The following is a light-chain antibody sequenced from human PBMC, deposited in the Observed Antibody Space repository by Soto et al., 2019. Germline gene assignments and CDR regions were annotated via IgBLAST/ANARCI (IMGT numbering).Light chain of an antibody. V-gene: IGLV2-14*01. CDR2: EVT. Sequence: QSALTQPASVSGSPGQSVTISCTGTSSDIGTYNFVSWYQQLPGKAPKLIIYEVTNRPSGVSNRFSGSRSGNTASLTISGLQAEDEADYYCSSYTDSSNYVFGTGTKVTVL. CDR3: SSYTDSSNYV. CDR1: SSDIGTYNF. J-gene: IGLJ1*01.